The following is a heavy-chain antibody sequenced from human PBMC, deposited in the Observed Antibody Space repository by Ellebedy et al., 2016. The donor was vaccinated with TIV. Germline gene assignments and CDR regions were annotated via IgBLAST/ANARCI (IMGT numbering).Heavy chain of an antibody. Sequence: MPGGSLRLSCTVSGGSMSSYFWSWIRQTPGKGLEWIGNIYYSGTTNYNPSLKSRVTISIDTSKNQFSLKLTSVTTADTAVYYCARGAYPYYYYGMDVWGQGTAVTVSS. V-gene: IGHV4-59*01. J-gene: IGHJ6*02. CDR3: ARGAYPYYYYGMDV. CDR2: IYYSGTT. D-gene: IGHD3-16*01. CDR1: GGSMSSYF.